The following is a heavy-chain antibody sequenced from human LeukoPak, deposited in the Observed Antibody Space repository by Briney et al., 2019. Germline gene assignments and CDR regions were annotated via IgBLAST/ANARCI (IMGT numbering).Heavy chain of an antibody. V-gene: IGHV1-69*04. J-gene: IGHJ4*02. Sequence: SVKVSCKASGGTFSSYAISWVRQAPGQGLEWMGRIIPILGIANYAQKFQGRVTITADKSTSTAYMELSSLRSEDTAVYYCASSLLTVTTSGHNFDYWGQGTLVTVSS. CDR1: GGTFSSYA. D-gene: IGHD4-17*01. CDR3: ASSLLTVTTSGHNFDY. CDR2: IIPILGIA.